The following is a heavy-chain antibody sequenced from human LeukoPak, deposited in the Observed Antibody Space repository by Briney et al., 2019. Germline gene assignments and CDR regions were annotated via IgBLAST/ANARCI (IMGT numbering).Heavy chain of an antibody. J-gene: IGHJ4*02. D-gene: IGHD6-13*01. CDR2: ISYDGSNK. Sequence: GGSLRLSCAASGFTFSSYAMHWVRQTPGKGLEWVAVISYDGSNKYYADSVKGRFTISRDNSKNTLYLQMNSLRAEDTAVYYCARDSDFSIAAAGTLDYWGQGTLVTVSS. CDR1: GFTFSSYA. CDR3: ARDSDFSIAAAGTLDY. V-gene: IGHV3-30-3*01.